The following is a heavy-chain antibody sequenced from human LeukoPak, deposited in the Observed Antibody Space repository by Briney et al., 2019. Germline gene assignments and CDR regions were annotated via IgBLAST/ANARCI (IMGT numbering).Heavy chain of an antibody. CDR1: GYTFTSYG. CDR2: ISAYNGNT. Sequence: GASVKVSCKASGYTFTSYGISWVRQAPGQGLEWMGWISAYNGNTNYAQKLQGRVTMTTDTSTSTAYMELRSLRSDDTAVYYCARGPYSSSWHLEYFQHWGQGALVTVSS. D-gene: IGHD6-13*01. CDR3: ARGPYSSSWHLEYFQH. V-gene: IGHV1-18*01. J-gene: IGHJ1*01.